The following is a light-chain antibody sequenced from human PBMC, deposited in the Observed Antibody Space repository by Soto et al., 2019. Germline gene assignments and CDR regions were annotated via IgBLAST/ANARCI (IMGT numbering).Light chain of an antibody. V-gene: IGKV3-20*01. Sequence: EIVLTQSPGTLSLSPGERATLSCRASQSGSSSYLAWYQQKPGQAPRLLIYGASSRATGIPDRFSGSGSGTDFTLTISTLEPEDFAVYYYQQYGSSPPMYTFGQGTKLEIK. J-gene: IGKJ2*01. CDR3: QQYGSSPPMYT. CDR2: GAS. CDR1: QSGSSSY.